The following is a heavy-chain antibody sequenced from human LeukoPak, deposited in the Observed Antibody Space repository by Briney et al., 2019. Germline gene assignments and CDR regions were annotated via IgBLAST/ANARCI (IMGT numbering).Heavy chain of an antibody. CDR3: ARDTRYSSGPGI. V-gene: IGHV4-59*01. D-gene: IGHD6-19*01. CDR1: GGSISSYY. Sequence: PSETLSLTCTVSGGSISSYYLRWIRQPPGKGLEWIGYIYYSGSTNYNPSLKSRVTISVDTSKNQFSLKLSCVTAADTAVYYCARDTRYSSGPGIWGQGTMVTVSS. CDR2: IYYSGST. J-gene: IGHJ3*02.